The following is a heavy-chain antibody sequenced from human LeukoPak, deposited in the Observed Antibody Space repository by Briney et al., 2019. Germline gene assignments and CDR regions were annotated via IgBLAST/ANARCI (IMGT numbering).Heavy chain of an antibody. J-gene: IGHJ3*02. D-gene: IGHD1-26*01. CDR2: INPSGGST. CDR1: GYTFTSYY. V-gene: IGHV1-46*01. CDR3: ASRSGSYFSVGAFDI. Sequence: GASVKVSCKASGYTFTSYYMHWVRQAPGQGLEWMGIINPSGGSTSYAQKFQGRVAMTRDTSTSTVYMELSSLRSEDTAVYYRASRSGSYFSVGAFDIWGQGTMVTVSS.